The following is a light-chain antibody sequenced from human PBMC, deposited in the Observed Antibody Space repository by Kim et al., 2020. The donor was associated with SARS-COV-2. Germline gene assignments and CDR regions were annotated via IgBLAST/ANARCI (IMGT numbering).Light chain of an antibody. V-gene: IGLV3-1*01. CDR1: ELGDKY. CDR2: QDA. CDR3: QTWDSSTGV. Sequence: VSPGQTDSVTCSGDELGDKYVFWYQKRPGQSPVLVIYQDAKRPSGIPERFSGSISGNTATLTISETQAMDEADYYCQTWDSSTGVFGTGTKVTVL. J-gene: IGLJ1*01.